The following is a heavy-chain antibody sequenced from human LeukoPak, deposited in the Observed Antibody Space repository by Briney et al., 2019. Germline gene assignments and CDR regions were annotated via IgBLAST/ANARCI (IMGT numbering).Heavy chain of an antibody. CDR2: IYTTGNT. CDR1: ADSNTSGDYY. J-gene: IGHJ3*02. V-gene: IGHV4-61*02. Sequence: SQTLYLTCTVSADSNTSGDYYWTWIRQPAGKGLEWIGRIYTTGNTNYNPSLKSQVTISMDTSKNQFSLNLNSVTAADTAVYYCARDRAGDSFDIWGQGTMVTVSS. D-gene: IGHD7-27*01. CDR3: ARDRAGDSFDI.